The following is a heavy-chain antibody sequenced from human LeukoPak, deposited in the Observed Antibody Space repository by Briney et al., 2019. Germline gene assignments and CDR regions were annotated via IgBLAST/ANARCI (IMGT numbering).Heavy chain of an antibody. CDR1: GGSISSGSYY. Sequence: PSETLSLTCTVSGGSISSGSYYWSWIRQPAGKGLEWIGRIYTSGSTNYNPSLKSRVTISVDTSKNQFSLKLSSVTAADTAVYYCARVDVWGSSTSDYFDYWGQGTLVTVSS. V-gene: IGHV4-61*02. D-gene: IGHD3-16*01. CDR2: IYTSGST. J-gene: IGHJ4*02. CDR3: ARVDVWGSSTSDYFDY.